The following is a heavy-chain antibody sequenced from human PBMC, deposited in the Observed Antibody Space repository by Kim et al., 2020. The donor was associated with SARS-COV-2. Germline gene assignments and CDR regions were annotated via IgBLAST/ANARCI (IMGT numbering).Heavy chain of an antibody. CDR3: AGCDYGGNSGFDY. D-gene: IGHD4-17*01. J-gene: IGHJ4*02. Sequence: YAQKFQGRVTITADKSTSTAYMELSSLRSEDTAVYYCAGCDYGGNSGFDYWGQGTLVTVSS. V-gene: IGHV1-69*02.